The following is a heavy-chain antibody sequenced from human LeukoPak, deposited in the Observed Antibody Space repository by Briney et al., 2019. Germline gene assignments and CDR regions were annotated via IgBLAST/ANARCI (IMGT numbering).Heavy chain of an antibody. J-gene: IGHJ5*02. V-gene: IGHV3-23*01. Sequence: GGSLRLSCAASGFTFSSYAMSWVRQAPGKGLEWVSAISGSGGSTYYADSVKGRFTISRDNSKNTLYLQMNSLRAEDTAVYYCAKAGSSWKVTNWFDPWGQGTLVTVSS. CDR2: ISGSGGST. D-gene: IGHD6-13*01. CDR3: AKAGSSWKVTNWFDP. CDR1: GFTFSSYA.